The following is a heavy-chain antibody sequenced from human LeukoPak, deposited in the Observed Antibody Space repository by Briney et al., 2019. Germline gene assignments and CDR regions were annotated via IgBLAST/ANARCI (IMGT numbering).Heavy chain of an antibody. CDR1: GGTFSSYA. D-gene: IGHD7-27*01. V-gene: IGHV1-69*13. Sequence: ASVKVSCKASGGTFSSYAISWVRQAPGQGLEWMGGIIPIFGTANYAQKFQGRVTITADESTSTAYMELSSLRSEDTAVYYCATDKATGDPISFDYWGQGTLVTVSS. CDR3: ATDKATGDPISFDY. CDR2: IIPIFGTA. J-gene: IGHJ4*02.